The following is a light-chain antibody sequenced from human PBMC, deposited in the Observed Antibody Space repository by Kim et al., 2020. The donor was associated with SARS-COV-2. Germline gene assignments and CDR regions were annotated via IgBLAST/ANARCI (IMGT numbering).Light chain of an antibody. Sequence: QSITIPRTGTSHRVGGYNHVACDQHIPCNAPKLLIRHLTARPSGVPDRFSGSQSGKTASLTISGLQAEDAADYYCCSSTGHYTPYVFGSGTKVTVL. CDR2: HLT. V-gene: IGLV2-11*01. CDR3: CSSTGHYTPYV. CDR1: SHRVGGYNH. J-gene: IGLJ1*01.